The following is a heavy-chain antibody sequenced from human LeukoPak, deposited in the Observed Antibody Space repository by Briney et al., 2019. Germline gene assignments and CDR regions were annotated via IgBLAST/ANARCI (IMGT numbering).Heavy chain of an antibody. J-gene: IGHJ4*02. Sequence: PSETLSLTCTVSGGSISSGSYYWSWIRQPAGKGLEWIGRIYTSGSTHYNPSLKSRVTISVDTSKNQFSLKLSSVTAADTAVYYCASRYGDGNDYWGQGTLVTVSS. CDR2: IYTSGST. CDR1: GGSISSGSYY. CDR3: ASRYGDGNDY. V-gene: IGHV4-61*02. D-gene: IGHD4-17*01.